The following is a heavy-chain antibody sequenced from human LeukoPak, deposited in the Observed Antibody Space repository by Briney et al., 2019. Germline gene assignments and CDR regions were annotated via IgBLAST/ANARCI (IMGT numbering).Heavy chain of an antibody. D-gene: IGHD6-6*01. Sequence: SETLSLTCSVSGASISGYYYNWIRQPPGKGLEWIGYVYYSGVTNFNPSLKSRVTMSVDTSKNQFSLKVSSVTAADTAVYYCARDRVAAPRYFDYWGQGTLVTVSS. CDR2: VYYSGVT. V-gene: IGHV4-59*12. CDR3: ARDRVAAPRYFDY. CDR1: GASISGYY. J-gene: IGHJ4*02.